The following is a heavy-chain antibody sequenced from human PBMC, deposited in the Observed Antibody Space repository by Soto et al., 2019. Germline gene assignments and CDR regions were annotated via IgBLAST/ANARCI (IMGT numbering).Heavy chain of an antibody. D-gene: IGHD6-13*01. CDR3: ARGYYSSSWRVVDY. CDR1: GYTFSGYF. Sequence: QVQLVQSGADVKKPGASVKVSCKTSGYTFSGYFMHWLRQAPGQGLEWMGWMNPNSGGTDYAQNFQGRVSMTWDTSISTAYSELSRLRSDDTALYYCARGYYSSSWRVVDYWGQGTLVTVSS. V-gene: IGHV1-2*02. CDR2: MNPNSGGT. J-gene: IGHJ4*02.